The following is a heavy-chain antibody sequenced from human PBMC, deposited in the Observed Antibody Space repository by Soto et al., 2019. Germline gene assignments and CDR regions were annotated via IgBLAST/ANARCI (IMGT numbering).Heavy chain of an antibody. J-gene: IGHJ3*02. Sequence: PSETLSLTCTVSGGSISSYYWSWIRQXPGKGLEWIGYIYYSGSTNYNPSLKSRVTISVDTSKNQFSLKLSSVTAADTAVYYCARDRGPVGSGFNNAFDIWGQGTMVTVSS. V-gene: IGHV4-59*01. D-gene: IGHD6-19*01. CDR3: ARDRGPVGSGFNNAFDI. CDR1: GGSISSYY. CDR2: IYYSGST.